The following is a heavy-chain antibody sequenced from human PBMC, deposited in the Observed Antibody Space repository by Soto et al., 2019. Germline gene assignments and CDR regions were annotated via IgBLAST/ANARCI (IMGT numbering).Heavy chain of an antibody. CDR1: RFTFTSYA. V-gene: IGHV3-23*01. J-gene: IGHJ4*02. CDR2: ISASGGAT. Sequence: EVELLESGGGLVQPGGSLRLSCVASRFTFTSYAMSWVRQAPGKGLEWVAAISASGGATIHADSVKGRLTISRDNSKNTLYLQMNSLRVEDTAVYYCAKDVEGGSLFRGAFDYWGQGTQVTVSS. D-gene: IGHD1-26*01. CDR3: AKDVEGGSLFRGAFDY.